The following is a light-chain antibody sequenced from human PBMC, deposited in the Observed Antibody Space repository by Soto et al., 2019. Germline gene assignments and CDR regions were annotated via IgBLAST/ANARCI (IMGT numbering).Light chain of an antibody. CDR1: QSVSSW. J-gene: IGKJ4*01. Sequence: DIQMTQSTSTLSASVGDGVTITCRASQSVSSWLAWYQQKPGKAPKLLIYKASSLESGVPSRFSGSGSGTEFTLTISSLQPDDFATYYCQQYNSYSLTFGGGTKVEIK. CDR3: QQYNSYSLT. V-gene: IGKV1-5*03. CDR2: KAS.